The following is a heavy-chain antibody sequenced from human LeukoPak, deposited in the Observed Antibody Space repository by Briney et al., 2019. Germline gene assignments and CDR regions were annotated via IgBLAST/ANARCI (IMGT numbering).Heavy chain of an antibody. D-gene: IGHD5-18*01. V-gene: IGHV4-39*07. J-gene: IGHJ4*02. CDR2: IYYSGST. Sequence: SETLSLTCTVSGGSISSSSYYWGWIRQPPGKGLEWIGSIYYSGSTYYNPSLKSRVTISVDTSKNQFSLKLSSVTAADTAVYYCARARGIQLWFSPFDYWGQGTLVTVSS. CDR1: GGSISSSSYY. CDR3: ARARGIQLWFSPFDY.